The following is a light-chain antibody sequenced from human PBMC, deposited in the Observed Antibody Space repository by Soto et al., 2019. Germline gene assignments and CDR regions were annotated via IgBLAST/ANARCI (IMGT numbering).Light chain of an antibody. Sequence: QSALTQPASVSGSPGQSITISCTGTSGDVGSYNLVSWYQQHPGKAPKLMIYESSKRPSGVSNRFSGSKSGNTASLTISGLQAEDEAYYYCCSYAGSSPYVFGTGTKVTVL. CDR3: CSYAGSSPYV. J-gene: IGLJ1*01. V-gene: IGLV2-23*01. CDR1: SGDVGSYNL. CDR2: ESS.